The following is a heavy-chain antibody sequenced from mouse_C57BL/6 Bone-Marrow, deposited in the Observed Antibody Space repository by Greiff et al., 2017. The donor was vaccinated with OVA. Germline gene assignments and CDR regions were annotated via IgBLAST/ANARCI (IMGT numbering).Heavy chain of an antibody. Sequence: EVNVVESGEGLVKPGGSLKLSCAASGFTFSSYAMSWVRQTPEQRLEWVAYISSGGDYIYYADTVKGRFTISRDNARNTLYLQMSSLKSEDTARYYCTRYYSNYDAMDYWGQGTSVTVSS. CDR1: GFTFSSYA. D-gene: IGHD2-5*01. CDR3: TRYYSNYDAMDY. V-gene: IGHV5-9-1*02. CDR2: ISSGGDYI. J-gene: IGHJ4*01.